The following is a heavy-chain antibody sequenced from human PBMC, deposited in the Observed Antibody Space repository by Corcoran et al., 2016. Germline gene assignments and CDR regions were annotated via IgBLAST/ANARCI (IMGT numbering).Heavy chain of an antibody. V-gene: IGHV3-33*01. CDR2: IWYDGSNK. Sequence: QVQLVESGGGVVQPGRSLRLSCAASGFTFSNYGMHWVRQAPGKGLEWVAVIWYDGSNKYYADSVKGRFTISRDNSKNTLYVQMNSLRAEDTAMYYCAGEQKSAYFALWGRGTLVTVSS. CDR1: GFTFSNYG. CDR3: AGEQKSAYFAL. J-gene: IGHJ2*01.